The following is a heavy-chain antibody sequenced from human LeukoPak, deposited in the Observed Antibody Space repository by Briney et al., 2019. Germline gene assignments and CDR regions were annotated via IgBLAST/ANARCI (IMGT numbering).Heavy chain of an antibody. V-gene: IGHV3-30*03. Sequence: GGSLRLSCAASGFTFSSYGMHWVRQAPGKGLEWVAVISYDGSNKYYADSVKGRFTISRDNSKNTLYLQMNSLRAEDTAVYYCARDQLVVVITTSDYWGQGTLVTVSS. J-gene: IGHJ4*02. D-gene: IGHD3-22*01. CDR1: GFTFSSYG. CDR2: ISYDGSNK. CDR3: ARDQLVVVITTSDY.